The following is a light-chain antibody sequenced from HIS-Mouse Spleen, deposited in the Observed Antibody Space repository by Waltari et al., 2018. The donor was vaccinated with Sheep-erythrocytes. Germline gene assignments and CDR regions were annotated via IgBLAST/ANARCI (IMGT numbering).Light chain of an antibody. CDR3: SSYAGSNNWV. Sequence: QSALTQPPSASGSPGPSVTISCTGTSSDVGGYNYVSWYQQHPGKAPKLMIYEVSKRPSGVTDRFSGSKSGNTASLTVSGRQAEDEADYYCSSYAGSNNWVFGGGTKLTVL. J-gene: IGLJ3*02. CDR2: EVS. V-gene: IGLV2-8*01. CDR1: SSDVGGYNY.